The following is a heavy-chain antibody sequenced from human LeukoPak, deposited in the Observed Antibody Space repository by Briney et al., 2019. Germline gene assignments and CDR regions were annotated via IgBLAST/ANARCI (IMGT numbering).Heavy chain of an antibody. Sequence: GGSLRLSCAASGFTFSTSGMHWVRQAPGKGLEWEAVIWFDGSNKHYADSVKGRFSISRDNSENTLYLQMNSLRAEDTAVYYCARDPSYCSSTNCYVGSPLYYYYPMDVWGQGTTVTVSS. CDR3: ARDPSYCSSTNCYVGSPLYYYYPMDV. CDR1: GFTFSTSG. J-gene: IGHJ6*02. CDR2: IWFDGSNK. D-gene: IGHD2-2*01. V-gene: IGHV3-33*01.